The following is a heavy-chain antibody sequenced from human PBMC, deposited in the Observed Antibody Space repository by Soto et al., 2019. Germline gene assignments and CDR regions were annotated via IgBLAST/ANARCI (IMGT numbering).Heavy chain of an antibody. CDR3: AKDIEAAAGLPDY. CDR2: ISWDGGST. CDR1: GFTFDDYT. Sequence: EVQLVESGGVVVQPGGSLRLSCAASGFTFDDYTMHWVRQAPGKGLEWVSLISWDGGSTYYADSVKGRFTISRDNSKNSLYLQMNSLRTEDTALSYCAKDIEAAAGLPDYWGQGTLVTVSS. D-gene: IGHD6-13*01. J-gene: IGHJ4*02. V-gene: IGHV3-43*01.